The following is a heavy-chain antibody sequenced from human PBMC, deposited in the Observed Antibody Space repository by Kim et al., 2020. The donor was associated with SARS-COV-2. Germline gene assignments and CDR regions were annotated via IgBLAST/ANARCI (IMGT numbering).Heavy chain of an antibody. CDR2: ISGSGGST. Sequence: GGSLRLSCAASGFTFSSYAMSWVRQAPGKGLEWVSAISGSGGSTYYADSVKGRFTISRDNSKNTLYLQMNSLRAEDTAVYYCAKDSPIWGSYGSYYYYGMDVWGQGTTVTVSS. V-gene: IGHV3-23*01. J-gene: IGHJ6*02. D-gene: IGHD5-18*01. CDR1: GFTFSSYA. CDR3: AKDSPIWGSYGSYYYYGMDV.